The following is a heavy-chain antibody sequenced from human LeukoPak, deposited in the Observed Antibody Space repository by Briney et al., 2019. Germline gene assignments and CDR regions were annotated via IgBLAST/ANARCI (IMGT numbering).Heavy chain of an antibody. CDR2: INPNSGGT. Sequence: ASVKVSCKAFGYTFTIYYMHWVRQAPGQGLEWMGWINPNSGGTNYAQKFQGRVTMTRDTSISTAYTELSRLTSDDTAVYYCARSVAVAIWFGEAYFDYWGQGTLLTVSS. J-gene: IGHJ4*02. V-gene: IGHV1-2*02. CDR1: GYTFTIYY. D-gene: IGHD3-10*01. CDR3: ARSVAVAIWFGEAYFDY.